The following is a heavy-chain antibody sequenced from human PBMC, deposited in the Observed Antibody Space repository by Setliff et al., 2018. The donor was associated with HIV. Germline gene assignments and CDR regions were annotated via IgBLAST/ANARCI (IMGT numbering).Heavy chain of an antibody. CDR3: ARTTVVAPSGEDY. D-gene: IGHD2-15*01. CDR2: ISTSGST. CDR1: GASISTYS. V-gene: IGHV4-4*09. Sequence: TLSLTCIVSGASISTYSWSWIRQSPGKGLECIGYISTSGSTNYNPSLKSRVTISVDTSKNQFSLKLSSVTAADTAVYYCARTTVVAPSGEDYWGQGTLVTVSS. J-gene: IGHJ4*02.